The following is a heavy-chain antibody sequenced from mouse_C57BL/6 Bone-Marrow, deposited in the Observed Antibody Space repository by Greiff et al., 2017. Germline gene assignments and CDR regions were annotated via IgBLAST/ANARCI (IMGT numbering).Heavy chain of an antibody. J-gene: IGHJ2*01. CDR3: ARLGQDY. CDR1: GFTFSSYG. CDR2: ISSGGSYT. V-gene: IGHV5-6*01. D-gene: IGHD3-3*01. Sequence: EVKLVESGGDLVKPGGSLKLSCAASGFTFSSYGMSWVRQTPDQRLEWVATISSGGSYTYYPDSVKGRFTISRDNAKNTLYLQMSSLKSEDTAMYYCARLGQDYWGQGTTLTVSS.